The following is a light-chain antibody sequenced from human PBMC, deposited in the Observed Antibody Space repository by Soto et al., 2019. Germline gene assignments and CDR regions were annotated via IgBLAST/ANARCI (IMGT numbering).Light chain of an antibody. Sequence: EIVLTQSPGTLSLSPGERATLSCRASQTVSSSYLAWYQQKPGQAPRLLIYGASSRATGIPDRFSGGGSGTDFTLTISRVEPEDSAVYYCQQGNNWVTFGGGTKVDIK. J-gene: IGKJ4*01. CDR2: GAS. CDR1: QTVSSSY. V-gene: IGKV3D-20*02. CDR3: QQGNNWVT.